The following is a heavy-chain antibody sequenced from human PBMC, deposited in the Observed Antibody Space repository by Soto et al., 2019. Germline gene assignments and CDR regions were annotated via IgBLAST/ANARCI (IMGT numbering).Heavy chain of an antibody. CDR1: GFTFSSSA. V-gene: IGHV3-23*01. J-gene: IGHJ3*02. D-gene: IGHD6-19*01. CDR2: ISGSGGST. Sequence: EVQLLESGGGLVQPGGSLRLSCAASGFTFSSSAMSWVRQAPGKGLEWVSAISGSGGSTYYADSVKGRFTISRDNSKNTVYITMNRLRAEDTAVYYCAKSAVRSSGWLDAFISGAKGQWSPSLQ. CDR3: AKSAVRSSGWLDAFIS.